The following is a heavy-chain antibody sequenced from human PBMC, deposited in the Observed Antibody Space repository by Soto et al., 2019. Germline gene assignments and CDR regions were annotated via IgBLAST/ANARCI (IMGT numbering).Heavy chain of an antibody. CDR3: ARLEELATISYYFDF. J-gene: IGHJ4*02. D-gene: IGHD1-1*01. CDR1: GGSISSYY. V-gene: IGHV4-59*08. CDR2: IYYRGNA. Sequence: SETLSLTCTVSGGSISSYYWSWIRQPPGKGLEWIGNIYYRGNANYNPSLQTRVTISLDTSKSQFSLKLNSVTAADSAVYFCARLEELATISYYFDFWGPGALVTVSS.